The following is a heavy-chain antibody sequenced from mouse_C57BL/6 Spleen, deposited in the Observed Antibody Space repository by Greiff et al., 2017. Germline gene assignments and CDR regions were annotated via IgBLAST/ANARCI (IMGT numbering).Heavy chain of an antibody. CDR3: ARNGDYDSHWYFDV. CDR2: IWSGGST. J-gene: IGHJ1*03. D-gene: IGHD2-4*01. CDR1: GFSFTSYG. V-gene: IGHV2-2*01. Sequence: QVQLQQSGPGLVQPSQSLSITCTVSGFSFTSYGVHWVRQSPGKGLEWLGVIWSGGSTDYNAAFISRLSISKDNSKSQVFFKMNRLQADDTAIYYCARNGDYDSHWYFDVWGTGTTVTVSS.